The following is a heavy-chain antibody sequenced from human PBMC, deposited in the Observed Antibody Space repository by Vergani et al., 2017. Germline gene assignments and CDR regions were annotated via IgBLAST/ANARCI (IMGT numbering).Heavy chain of an antibody. CDR2: IYYSGST. J-gene: IGHJ3*02. CDR3: ARVSSTSCYAFDI. V-gene: IGHV4-30-4*08. Sequence: QVQLQESGPGLVKPSQTLSLTCTVSGGSASSGDYYWSWIRQPPGKGLEWIGYIYYSGSTYYNPSLKSRLTISVDTSKNQFSLKLSSVTAADTAVYYCARVSSTSCYAFDIWGQGTMVTVSS. CDR1: GGSASSGDYY. D-gene: IGHD2-2*01.